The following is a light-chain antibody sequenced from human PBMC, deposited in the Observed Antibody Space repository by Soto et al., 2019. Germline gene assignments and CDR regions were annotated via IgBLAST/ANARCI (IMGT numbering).Light chain of an antibody. CDR1: SSDVGGYNY. J-gene: IGLJ1*01. Sequence: QSALTQPASVSGSPGQSITISCTGTSSDVGGYNYVSWYQQHPGKAPKLMIYDVSNRPSGVSNRFSGSKSGNTASLTISGLQAEDEADSDCSSYTRSSTQVFGTGTKVTVL. CDR2: DVS. V-gene: IGLV2-14*01. CDR3: SSYTRSSTQV.